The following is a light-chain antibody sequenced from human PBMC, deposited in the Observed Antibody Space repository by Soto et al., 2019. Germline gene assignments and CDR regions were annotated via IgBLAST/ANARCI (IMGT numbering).Light chain of an antibody. J-gene: IGKJ4*01. Sequence: EIVMTQSPATLSVSPGERATLSCRASQSLNSLLAWYQQKPGQAPRLLIYRASTRASGVPARFSGSGSGTDFTLTISGLQSEDFAIYYCQHSSIWPLTFGGGTKVEIK. CDR1: QSLNSL. CDR3: QHSSIWPLT. CDR2: RAS. V-gene: IGKV3-15*01.